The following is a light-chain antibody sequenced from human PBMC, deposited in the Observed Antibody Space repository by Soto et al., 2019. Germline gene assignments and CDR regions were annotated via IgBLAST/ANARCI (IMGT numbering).Light chain of an antibody. CDR1: QSVSGW. CDR3: QQSYSTPRT. J-gene: IGKJ1*01. CDR2: AAS. V-gene: IGKV1-39*01. Sequence: DIQMTHSPSTLSASVGDTVTVTCRASQSVSGWLAWYQQKPGEAPKLLIYAASSLQSGVPSRFSGSGSGTDFTLTISNLQPEDFATYYCQQSYSTPRTFGQGTKVDIK.